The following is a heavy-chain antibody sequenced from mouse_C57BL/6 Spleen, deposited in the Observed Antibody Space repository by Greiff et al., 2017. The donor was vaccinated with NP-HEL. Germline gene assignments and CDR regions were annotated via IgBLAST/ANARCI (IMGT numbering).Heavy chain of an antibody. D-gene: IGHD2-5*01. CDR2: INPNNGGT. CDR3: ARGGGTYYSNCYAMDY. CDR1: GYTFTDYN. J-gene: IGHJ4*01. Sequence: EVQLQQSGPELVKPGASVKMSCKASGYTFTDYNMHWVKQSHGKSLEWIGYINPNNGGTSYNQKFKGKATLTVNKSSSTAYMELRSLTSEDSAVYYWARGGGTYYSNCYAMDYWGQGTSVTVSS. V-gene: IGHV1-22*01.